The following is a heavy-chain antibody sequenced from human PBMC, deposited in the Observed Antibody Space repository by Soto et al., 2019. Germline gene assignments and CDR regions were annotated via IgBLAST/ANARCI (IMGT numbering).Heavy chain of an antibody. CDR3: AREAREYCSGGSCYSRDY. CDR1: GFTVSNNY. D-gene: IGHD2-15*01. J-gene: IGHJ4*02. V-gene: IGHV3-66*01. Sequence: PGGSLRLSCAASGFTVSNNYMSWVRQAPGKGLEWVSVIYSGGTTYYSDSVKGRFTISRDNSKNTLYLQMNSLRAEDTAVYYCAREAREYCSGGSCYSRDYWGQGTLVTVSS. CDR2: IYSGGTT.